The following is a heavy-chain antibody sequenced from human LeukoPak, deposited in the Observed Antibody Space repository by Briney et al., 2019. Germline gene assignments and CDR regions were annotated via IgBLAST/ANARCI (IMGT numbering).Heavy chain of an antibody. CDR1: GFSFSSYE. CDR2: ITSSGSTI. D-gene: IGHD3-9*01. J-gene: IGHJ4*02. V-gene: IGHV3-48*03. CDR3: AKNDWSSSFYFDY. Sequence: GGSLRLSCAASGFSFSSYEMNWVRQAPGKGLEWVSYITSSGSTIYYADSVKGRFTISRDNAKNSLYLQMNSLRAEDTAVYYCAKNDWSSSFYFDYWGQGTLVTVSS.